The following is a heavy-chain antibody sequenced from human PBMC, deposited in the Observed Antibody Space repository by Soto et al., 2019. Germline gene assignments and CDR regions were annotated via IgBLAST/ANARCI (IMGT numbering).Heavy chain of an antibody. V-gene: IGHV5-51*01. CDR3: ARQATYSSSWPD. CDR2: IYPADSDT. J-gene: IGHJ4*02. CDR1: GYSFTSYR. D-gene: IGHD6-13*01. Sequence: GESLKISCKGSGYSFTSYRIGWVRQMPGRGLEWMGIIYPADSDTRYSPSFQGQVTISADKSISTAYLQWSSLKASDTAMYFCARQATYSSSWPDWGQGTLVTVSS.